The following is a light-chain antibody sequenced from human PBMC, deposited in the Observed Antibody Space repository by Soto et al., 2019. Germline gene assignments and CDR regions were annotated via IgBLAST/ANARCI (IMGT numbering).Light chain of an antibody. V-gene: IGKV3-20*01. Sequence: VMTRSPATLSVSPGERATLSCRASQSLRSSLAWYQQKPGQAPRLLIYGASSRATGIPDRFSGSGSGTDFTLTISRLEPEDFAVYYCQQCGSSPLTFGGGTKVDNK. CDR1: QSLRSS. CDR2: GAS. J-gene: IGKJ4*01. CDR3: QQCGSSPLT.